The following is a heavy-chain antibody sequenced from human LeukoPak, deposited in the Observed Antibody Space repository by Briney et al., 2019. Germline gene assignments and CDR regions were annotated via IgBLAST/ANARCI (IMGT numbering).Heavy chain of an antibody. D-gene: IGHD6-19*01. CDR2: IYLGDSET. V-gene: IGHV5-51*01. CDR3: ARTGCESGWYEGNWFDP. Sequence: GESLKISCKGSGGSRYSFTSYWIGWVRQMPGKGLEWMGVIYLGDSETRYSPSFQGQVTISADKSITTAYLQWSSLKASDTAVYYCARTGCESGWYEGNWFDPWGQGTLVTVSS. CDR1: GGSRYSFTSYW. J-gene: IGHJ5*02.